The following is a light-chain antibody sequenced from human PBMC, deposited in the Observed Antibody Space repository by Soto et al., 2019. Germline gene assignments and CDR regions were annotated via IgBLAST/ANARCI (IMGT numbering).Light chain of an antibody. V-gene: IGLV2-14*01. CDR3: SSYTGSGTF. J-gene: IGLJ2*01. Sequence: QSALTQPASVSGSPGQSIAISCTGTSSDVGGYDQVSWYQQHPGKAPKLMIYAVTTRPSGVSNRFSGSKSGNTASLTISGHQAEDEADYYCSSYTGSGTFFGGGTKVTVL. CDR2: AVT. CDR1: SSDVGGYDQ.